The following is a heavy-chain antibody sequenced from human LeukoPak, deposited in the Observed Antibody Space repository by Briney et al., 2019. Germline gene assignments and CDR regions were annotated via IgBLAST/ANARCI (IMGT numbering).Heavy chain of an antibody. Sequence: GGSLRLSCAASGFTFSSYAMHWVRQAPGKGLEWVAVISYDGSNKYYADSVKGRFTISRDNSKNTLYLQMNSLRAEDTAAYYCARGVGDNYDSSGYPDYWGQGTLVTVSS. J-gene: IGHJ4*02. CDR1: GFTFSSYA. D-gene: IGHD3-22*01. CDR3: ARGVGDNYDSSGYPDY. CDR2: ISYDGSNK. V-gene: IGHV3-30-3*01.